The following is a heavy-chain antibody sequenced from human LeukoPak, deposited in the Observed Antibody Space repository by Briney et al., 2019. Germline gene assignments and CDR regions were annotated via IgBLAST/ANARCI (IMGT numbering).Heavy chain of an antibody. CDR2: IRYDGSNK. CDR1: EFTFSAYG. CDR3: AKDAQYYDFWSGWNNTYYYYMDV. J-gene: IGHJ6*03. V-gene: IGHV3-30*02. D-gene: IGHD3-3*01. Sequence: GGSLRLSCAAPEFTFSAYGMHWVRQAPGKGLEWVAFIRYDGSNKYSADSVKGRFTIARDNSKNTLYLQMNSLRAEDTAVYYCAKDAQYYDFWSGWNNTYYYYMDVWGKGTTVTVSS.